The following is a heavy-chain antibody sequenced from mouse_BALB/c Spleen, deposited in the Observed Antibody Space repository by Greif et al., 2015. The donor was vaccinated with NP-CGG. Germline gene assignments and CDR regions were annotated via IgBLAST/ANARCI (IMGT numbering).Heavy chain of an antibody. D-gene: IGHD2-2*01. V-gene: IGHV1-7*01. Sequence: VQLQQSGAELAKPGASVKMSCKASGYTFTSYWMHWVKQRPGQGLEWIGYINPSTGYTEYNQKFKDKATLTADKSFSTAYMQLSSLTSEDSAVYYCARYYGYDYFDYWGQGTTLTVSS. CDR3: ARYYGYDYFDY. J-gene: IGHJ2*01. CDR1: GYTFTSYW. CDR2: INPSTGYT.